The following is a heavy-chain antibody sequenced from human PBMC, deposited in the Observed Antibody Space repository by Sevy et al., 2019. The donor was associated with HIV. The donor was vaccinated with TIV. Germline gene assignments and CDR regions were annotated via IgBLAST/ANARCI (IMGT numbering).Heavy chain of an antibody. CDR2: IRSKAYGGTT. J-gene: IGHJ3*02. CDR3: TREVATITTVEPPIAAKPNAFDI. Sequence: GGSLRLSCTASGFTFGDYAMSWFRQATGKGLEWVGFIRSKAYGGTTEYAASVKGRFTISRDDSKSIAYLQMNSLKTEDTAVYYCTREVATITTVEPPIAAKPNAFDIWGQGTMVTVSS. CDR1: GFTFGDYA. V-gene: IGHV3-49*03. D-gene: IGHD5-12*01.